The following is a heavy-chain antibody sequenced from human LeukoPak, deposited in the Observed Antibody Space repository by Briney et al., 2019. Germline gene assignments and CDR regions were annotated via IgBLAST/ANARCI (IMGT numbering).Heavy chain of an antibody. V-gene: IGHV1-69*05. Sequence: EASVKVSCKASGGTFSSYAISWVRQAPGQGLEWMGGIIPIFGTANYAQKFQGRVTITTDESTSTAYMELSSLRSEDTAVYYCASRRKVDTAMAIVDYWGQGTLVTVSS. CDR2: IIPIFGTA. J-gene: IGHJ4*02. CDR3: ASRRKVDTAMAIVDY. D-gene: IGHD5-18*01. CDR1: GGTFSSYA.